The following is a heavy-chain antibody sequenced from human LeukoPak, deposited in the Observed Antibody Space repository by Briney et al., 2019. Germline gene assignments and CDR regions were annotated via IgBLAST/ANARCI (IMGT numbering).Heavy chain of an antibody. D-gene: IGHD2-2*01. Sequence: GASVKVSCKASGYTFTANYMHWVRQAPGQGLEWMGWINPRSGGTNYGEKFRGRVTMTRDTSITTAYMELSSLRFDDTAVYYCARGSGTSWFDYWGQGTLVSVSS. V-gene: IGHV1-2*02. CDR2: INPRSGGT. J-gene: IGHJ4*02. CDR1: GYTFTANY. CDR3: ARGSGTSWFDY.